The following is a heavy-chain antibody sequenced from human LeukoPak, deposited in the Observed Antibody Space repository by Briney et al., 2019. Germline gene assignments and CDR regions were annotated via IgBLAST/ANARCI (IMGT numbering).Heavy chain of an antibody. CDR1: GGSFSGYY. J-gene: IGHJ4*02. D-gene: IGHD5-18*01. Sequence: PSETLSLTCAVYGGSFSGYYWSWIRQPPGKGLEWIGEINHSGSTNYNPSLKSRVTISVDTSKNQFSLKLSSVTAADTAVYYCARERVTWIQLEYYFDYWGQGTLVTVSS. CDR3: ARERVTWIQLEYYFDY. V-gene: IGHV4-34*01. CDR2: INHSGST.